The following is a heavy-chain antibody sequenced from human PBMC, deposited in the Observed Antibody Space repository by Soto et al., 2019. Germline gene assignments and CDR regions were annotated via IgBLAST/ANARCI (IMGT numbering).Heavy chain of an antibody. D-gene: IGHD4-17*01. CDR3: VRDGSKTLRDCFDP. CDR2: VYATGTS. Sequence: QVQVQESGPGLVKPSETLSLTCSVSGGSMSKFYWSWIRKTAGKGLEWMGRVYATGTSDYNPSLRSRIALSVDISKKTFSLRPRSLTAADTGVYYCVRDGSKTLRDCFDPWGQGILVTVSS. J-gene: IGHJ5*02. CDR1: GGSMSKFY. V-gene: IGHV4-4*07.